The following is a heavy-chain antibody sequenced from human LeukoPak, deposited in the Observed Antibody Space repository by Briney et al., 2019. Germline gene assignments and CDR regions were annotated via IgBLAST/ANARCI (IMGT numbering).Heavy chain of an antibody. CDR1: GFTFTNYA. CDR3: ARDSWARAYDIDH. D-gene: IGHD5-12*01. CDR2: ISVDNGNT. V-gene: IGHV1-18*01. Sequence: ASVKVSCKASGFTFTNYAISWVRQAPGQGLEWLAWISVDNGNTNYIRNLQGRVTLTTDTSTSTAYMELRNLRSDDTAVYYCARDSWARAYDIDHWGQGALVTVSS. J-gene: IGHJ5*02.